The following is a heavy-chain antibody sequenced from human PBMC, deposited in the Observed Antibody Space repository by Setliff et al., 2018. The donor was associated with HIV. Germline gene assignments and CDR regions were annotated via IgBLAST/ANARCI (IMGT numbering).Heavy chain of an antibody. CDR2: ISYDGNYK. CDR1: GFTFSNYA. Sequence: LSCAVFGFTFSNYAMHWVRQASGKGLEWVAVISYDGNYKYYSDSVKGRFTISRDNCKNTLYLQMDSLRPKDTAAYYCARAPSWQRQVDFWGQGTLVTASS. CDR3: ARAPSWQRQVDF. D-gene: IGHD6-25*01. V-gene: IGHV3-30*04. J-gene: IGHJ4*02.